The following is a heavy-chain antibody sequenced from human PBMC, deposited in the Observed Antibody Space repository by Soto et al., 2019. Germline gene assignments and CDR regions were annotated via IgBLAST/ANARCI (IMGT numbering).Heavy chain of an antibody. D-gene: IGHD1-7*01. CDR3: AKDQTLPNWNYSHLDS. CDR2: MSYDGSDK. J-gene: IGHJ4*02. CDR1: GFNFSRHG. V-gene: IGHV3-30*18. Sequence: GGSLRLSCAASGFNFSRHGMHWVRQAPGKGLEWVAVMSYDGSDKYYADSVKGRFTISRDNSKNTLYLQMNSLRPEDTAVYYCAKDQTLPNWNYSHLDSWGQGALVTVSS.